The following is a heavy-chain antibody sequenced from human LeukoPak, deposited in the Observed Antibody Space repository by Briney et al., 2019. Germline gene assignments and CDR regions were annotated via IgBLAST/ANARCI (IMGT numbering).Heavy chain of an antibody. Sequence: PSETLSLTCTVSEGSISHYYWNWIRQPPGKGLEWLGNTNYSGNTNYNPSLKSRVTISVDTSKNQFSLKLSSVTAADTAVYYCARDWELGHWGQGTLVTVSS. J-gene: IGHJ5*02. CDR2: TNYSGNT. D-gene: IGHD1-1*01. CDR1: EGSISHYY. CDR3: ARDWELGH. V-gene: IGHV4-59*01.